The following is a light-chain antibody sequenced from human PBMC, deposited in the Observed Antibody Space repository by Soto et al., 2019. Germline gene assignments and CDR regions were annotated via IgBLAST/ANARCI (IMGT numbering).Light chain of an antibody. CDR2: GNS. CDR1: SSNIGAGYD. V-gene: IGLV1-40*01. Sequence: QLVLTQPPSVSGAPGRRVTISCTGSSSNIGAGYDVHWYQQLPGTAPKLLIYGNSNRPSGVPDRFSGSKSGTSASLAITGLQAEDEADYYCQSYDSSLFVVFGGGTKLTVL. CDR3: QSYDSSLFVV. J-gene: IGLJ2*01.